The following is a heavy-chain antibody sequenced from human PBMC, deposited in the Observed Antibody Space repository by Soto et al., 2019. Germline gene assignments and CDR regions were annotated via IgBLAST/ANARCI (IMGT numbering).Heavy chain of an antibody. V-gene: IGHV2-5*02. Sequence: QITLKESGPTLVKPTQTLTLTCTFSGFSLSTSGVGVGWIRQPPGKALEWLALIYWDDDKRYSPSLKSRLTTXKXTXXNQVVLTMTNIDPVDTATYYCAHKGINWNGGWFDPWGQGTLVTVSS. CDR3: AHKGINWNGGWFDP. CDR2: IYWDDDK. J-gene: IGHJ5*02. CDR1: GFSLSTSGVG. D-gene: IGHD1-20*01.